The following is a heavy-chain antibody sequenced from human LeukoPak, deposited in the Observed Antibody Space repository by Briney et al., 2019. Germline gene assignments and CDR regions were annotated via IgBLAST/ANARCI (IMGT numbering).Heavy chain of an antibody. CDR1: GFTFSSYW. J-gene: IGHJ4*02. V-gene: IGHV3-7*01. CDR2: IKQDGSEK. Sequence: QSGGSLRLSCAASGFTFSSYWMSWVRQAPGKGLEWVANIKQDGSEKYYVDSVKGRFTISRDNAKNSLYLQMNCLRAEDTAVYYCARGIQKYVWGSYRPFDYWGQGTLVTVSS. D-gene: IGHD3-16*02. CDR3: ARGIQKYVWGSYRPFDY.